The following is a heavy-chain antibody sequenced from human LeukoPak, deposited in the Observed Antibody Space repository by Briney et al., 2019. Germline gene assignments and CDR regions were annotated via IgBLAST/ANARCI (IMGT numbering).Heavy chain of an antibody. Sequence: PGGSLRLSCAASGFIFGSYSMNWVRQAPGKGLEWVSYISSSGISIYYADSVRGRFTISRDNAKDSLNLQMNSLRAEDTAVYYCARGVHEMDYWGQGTLVTVSS. CDR1: GFIFGSYS. V-gene: IGHV3-48*04. CDR3: ARGVHEMDY. D-gene: IGHD4/OR15-4a*01. CDR2: ISSSGISI. J-gene: IGHJ4*02.